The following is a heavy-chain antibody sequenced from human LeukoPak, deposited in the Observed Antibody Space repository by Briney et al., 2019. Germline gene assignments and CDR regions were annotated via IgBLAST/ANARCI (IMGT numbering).Heavy chain of an antibody. J-gene: IGHJ4*02. Sequence: ASVKVSCKASGYTFTSYGISWVRQAPGQGLEWMGWISAYNGNTNYAQKLQGRVTMTTDTSTSTAYMELSSLRSEDTAVYYCAGRYSYGYRPGFDYWGQGTLVTVSS. CDR2: ISAYNGNT. CDR3: AGRYSYGYRPGFDY. V-gene: IGHV1-18*01. CDR1: GYTFTSYG. D-gene: IGHD5-18*01.